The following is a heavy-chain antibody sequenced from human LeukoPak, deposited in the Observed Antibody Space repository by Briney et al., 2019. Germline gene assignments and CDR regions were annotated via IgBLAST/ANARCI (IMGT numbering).Heavy chain of an antibody. V-gene: IGHV3-66*01. Sequence: GGSLRLSCAASGFTVSSTYMSWVRQAPGKGLEWAPVVYSGGSTNYADSVKGRFTISRDNSKNTLYLQMNSLRAEDTAVYYCAREGFDSSGSDRRFDYWGQGTLVTVSS. CDR2: VYSGGST. CDR3: AREGFDSSGSDRRFDY. CDR1: GFTVSSTY. D-gene: IGHD3-22*01. J-gene: IGHJ4*02.